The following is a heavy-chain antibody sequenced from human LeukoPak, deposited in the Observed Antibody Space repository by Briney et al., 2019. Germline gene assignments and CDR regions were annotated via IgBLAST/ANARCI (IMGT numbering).Heavy chain of an antibody. CDR3: ARHTLVAASSFDC. J-gene: IGHJ4*02. D-gene: IGHD2-15*01. CDR2: IYYSGST. Sequence: PSETLSLTCTVSGGSMNSYYWSWIRQPPGKGLEWIGYIYYSGSTNYNPSLKSRVTISVDTSKNQFSLKLSSVTAADTAVYYCARHTLVAASSFDCWGQGTRVTVSS. CDR1: GGSMNSYY. V-gene: IGHV4-59*08.